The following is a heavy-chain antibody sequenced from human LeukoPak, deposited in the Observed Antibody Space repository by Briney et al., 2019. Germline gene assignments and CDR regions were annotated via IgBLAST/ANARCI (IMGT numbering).Heavy chain of an antibody. J-gene: IGHJ5*02. CDR1: GFTFSSYG. CDR3: ARGAAAGGSWFDP. CDR2: IWYDGSNK. V-gene: IGHV3-33*01. Sequence: PGGSLRLSCAASGFTFSSYGMHWVRQAPGKGLEWVAVIWYDGSNKYYADSVKGRFTISRDNSKNTLYLQMNSLRAEDTAVYYCARGAAAGGSWFDPWGQGTLVTVSP. D-gene: IGHD6-13*01.